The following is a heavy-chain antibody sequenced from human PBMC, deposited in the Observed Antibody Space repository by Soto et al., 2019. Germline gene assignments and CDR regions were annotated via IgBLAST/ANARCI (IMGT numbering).Heavy chain of an antibody. V-gene: IGHV4-34*01. CDR1: GGSFSVYY. D-gene: IGHD2-2*01. J-gene: IGHJ6*02. CDR2: INQSANT. Sequence: QVHLQQWGAGVLKPSETLSLTCAVSGGSFSVYYWTWIRQIPGKGLEWIGEINQSANTKYNPSLMSLVTMSVDTSRNQFSLKLRSVTAADTAVYYCARPSYALNWDFHYGMQVWGQGTSVTVSS. CDR3: ARPSYALNWDFHYGMQV.